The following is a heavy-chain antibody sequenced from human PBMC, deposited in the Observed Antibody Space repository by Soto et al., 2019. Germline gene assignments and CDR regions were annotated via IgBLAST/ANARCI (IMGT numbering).Heavy chain of an antibody. CDR3: AKGGIAAAFWEDDAFDI. D-gene: IGHD6-13*01. CDR2: ISGSGGST. J-gene: IGHJ3*02. V-gene: IGHV3-23*01. Sequence: GGSLRLSCAASGFTFSSYAMSWVRQAPGKGLEWVSAISGSGGSTYYADSVKGRFTISRDNSKNTLYLQMNSLRAEDTAVYYCAKGGIAAAFWEDDAFDIWGQGTMVTVSS. CDR1: GFTFSSYA.